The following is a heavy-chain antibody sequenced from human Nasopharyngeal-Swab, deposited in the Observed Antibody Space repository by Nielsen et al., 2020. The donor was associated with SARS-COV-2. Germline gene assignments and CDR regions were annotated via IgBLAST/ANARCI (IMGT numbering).Heavy chain of an antibody. D-gene: IGHD3-3*01. V-gene: IGHV1-69*01. CDR3: ARSRARIQYDFWSGYYYYGMDV. Sequence: VPGHGRGWMGRIIPIFGTANYAQKFQGRVTITADESTSTAYMELSSLRSEDTAVYYCARSRARIQYDFWSGYYYYGMDVWGQGTTVTVSS. CDR2: IIPIFGTA. J-gene: IGHJ6*02.